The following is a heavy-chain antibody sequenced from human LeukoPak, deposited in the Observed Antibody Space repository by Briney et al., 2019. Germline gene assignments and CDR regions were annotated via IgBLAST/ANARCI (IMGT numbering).Heavy chain of an antibody. D-gene: IGHD3-22*01. Sequence: GGSLRLSCAASGFTFSDYYMSWIRQAPGKGLEWVSYISSSGSTIYYADSVKGRFTISRDNAKNSLYLQMNSLRAEDTAVYYCARDSYYDSSGYYHDNAFDIWGQGTMVTVSS. CDR3: ARDSYYDSSGYYHDNAFDI. V-gene: IGHV3-11*04. J-gene: IGHJ3*02. CDR2: ISSSGSTI. CDR1: GFTFSDYY.